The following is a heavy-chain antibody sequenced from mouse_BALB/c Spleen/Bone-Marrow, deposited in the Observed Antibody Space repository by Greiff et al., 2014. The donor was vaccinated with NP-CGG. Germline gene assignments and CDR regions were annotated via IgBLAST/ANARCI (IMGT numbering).Heavy chain of an antibody. CDR3: DAKDYGKEVDAMDY. J-gene: IGHJ4*01. CDR1: GFNIKDYY. D-gene: IGHD1-1*02. V-gene: IGHV14-4*02. Sequence: EVQLQQSGAELVRSGASVKLSCTASGFNIKDYYMHWVKQRPEQGLEWIGWIDPENGDTEYDPKFLGKATMTADTSSNTAYLQLTSLKSEDISVDYCDAKDYGKEVDAMDYWGQGTSVTVSS. CDR2: IDPENGDT.